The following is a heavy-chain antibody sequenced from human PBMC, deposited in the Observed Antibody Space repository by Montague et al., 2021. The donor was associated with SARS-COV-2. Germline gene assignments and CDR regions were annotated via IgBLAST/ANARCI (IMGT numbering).Heavy chain of an antibody. Sequence: SETLSLTCSVSGGSISSTSFFWAWIRQPPGKGLEWVGSMYSSGTTYYNPSLKSRVTISGYTSRDQLSVRLSSVTAADTAVYYCARSTSGWFIYWGQGALVTVSS. D-gene: IGHD6-19*01. J-gene: IGHJ4*02. CDR3: ARSTSGWFIY. CDR1: GGSISSTSFF. CDR2: MYSSGTT. V-gene: IGHV4-39*01.